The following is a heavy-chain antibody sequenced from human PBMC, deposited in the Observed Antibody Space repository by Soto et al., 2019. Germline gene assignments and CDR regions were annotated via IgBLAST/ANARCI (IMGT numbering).Heavy chain of an antibody. CDR1: GYTFTSYA. CDR2: INAGNGNT. Sequence: ASVKVSCKASGYTFTSYAMHWMRQAPGQRLEWMGWINAGNGNTKYSQKFQGRVTITRDTSASTAYMELSSLRSEDTAVYYCARDYDFWSGHSLNWFDPWGQGTLVTVSS. D-gene: IGHD3-3*01. CDR3: ARDYDFWSGHSLNWFDP. V-gene: IGHV1-3*01. J-gene: IGHJ5*02.